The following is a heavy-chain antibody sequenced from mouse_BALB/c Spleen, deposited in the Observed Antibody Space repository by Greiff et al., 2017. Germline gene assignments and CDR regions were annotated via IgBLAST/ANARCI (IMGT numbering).Heavy chain of an antibody. CDR1: GYSFTGYY. CDR3: ARGDKSWYFDV. V-gene: IGHV1S34*01. J-gene: IGHJ1*01. Sequence: LVKPGASVKLSCKASGYSFTGYYMHWVKQSHGKSLEWIGYISCYNGATSYNQKFKGKATFTVDTSSSTAYMQFNSLTSEDSAVYYCARGDKSWYFDVWGAGTTVTVSS. CDR2: ISCYNGAT.